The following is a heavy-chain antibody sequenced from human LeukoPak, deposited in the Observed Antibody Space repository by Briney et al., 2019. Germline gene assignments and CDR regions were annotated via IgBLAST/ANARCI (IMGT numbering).Heavy chain of an antibody. CDR3: ARDMEAVAGSIFDY. J-gene: IGHJ4*02. CDR1: GYTFTGYY. Sequence: GASVKVSCKASGYTFTGYYMHWVRQAPGQGLEWMGWINPNSGGTNYAQKFQGRVTMTRDTSISTAYMELSRLRSDDTAVYYCARDMEAVAGSIFDYWGQGTLVTVSS. CDR2: INPNSGGT. D-gene: IGHD6-19*01. V-gene: IGHV1-2*02.